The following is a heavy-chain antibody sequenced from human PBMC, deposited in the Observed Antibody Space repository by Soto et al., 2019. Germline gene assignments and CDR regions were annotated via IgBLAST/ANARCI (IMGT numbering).Heavy chain of an antibody. J-gene: IGHJ4*02. CDR3: VPDVVLIATTGY. CDR1: GFTFSSYW. V-gene: IGHV3-7*01. D-gene: IGHD3-16*01. CDR2: IKEDGSEK. Sequence: GGSLRLSCAASGFTFSSYWMSWVRQAPGKGLEWVANIKEDGSEKYYVDSVKGRFAISRDNAKNSLYLEMNSPRAEDTAVYYCVPDVVLIATTGYWGQGTLVTVSS.